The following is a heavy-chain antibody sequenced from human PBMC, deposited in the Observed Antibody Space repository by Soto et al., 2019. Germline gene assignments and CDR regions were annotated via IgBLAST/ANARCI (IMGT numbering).Heavy chain of an antibody. CDR1: GFTFSTYD. J-gene: IGHJ6*02. Sequence: PGGSLRLSCVACGFTFSTYDMQWVRQVTGKGLEWVSSIGKGGDTHYADSVRGRFTISRENAKNSLYLQMNSLRAGDSAVYFCVRDPSGHGMDVWGQGTTVTVS. D-gene: IGHD3-10*01. CDR3: VRDPSGHGMDV. V-gene: IGHV3-13*01. CDR2: IGKGGDT.